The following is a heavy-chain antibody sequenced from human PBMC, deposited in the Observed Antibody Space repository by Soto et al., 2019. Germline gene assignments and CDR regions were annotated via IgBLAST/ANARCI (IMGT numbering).Heavy chain of an antibody. CDR1: GSSSSSGGYS. V-gene: IGHV4-30-2*01. J-gene: IGHJ4*02. D-gene: IGHD6-13*01. CDR3: ARDRWRHYFDQ. CDR2: VYLSGST. Sequence: SDTLCLTCAVSGSSSSSGGYSWSWLRQPPGQGLEWIGYVYLSGSTYYTPSLKGRVTISIGPSKNQFSLKVRSVSAADTAVYYCARDRWRHYFDQWGQGTLVTVST.